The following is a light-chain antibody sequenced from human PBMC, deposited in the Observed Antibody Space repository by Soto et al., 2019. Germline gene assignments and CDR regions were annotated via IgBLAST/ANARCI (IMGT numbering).Light chain of an antibody. CDR3: QQYYTTPLT. Sequence: ELVLTQSPATLSVSPGERATLSCRASQSVGSDLAWYQHTPGQPPRLLIYGASTRATGVPGRFSGSGSGTDFTLTISSLQAEEVAVYYCQQYYTTPLTFGGGTKVDIK. V-gene: IGKV3-15*01. CDR2: GAS. J-gene: IGKJ4*01. CDR1: QSVGSD.